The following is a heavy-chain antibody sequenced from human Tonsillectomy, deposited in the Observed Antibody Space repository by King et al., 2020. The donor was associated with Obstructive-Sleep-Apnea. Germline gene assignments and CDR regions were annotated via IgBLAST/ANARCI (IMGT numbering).Heavy chain of an antibody. D-gene: IGHD3/OR15-3a*01. J-gene: IGHJ4*02. V-gene: IGHV1-18*01. CDR1: GYTFTIYG. CDR3: ARDGSEDWGLDY. CDR2: IRAYNGKT. Sequence: VQLVESGAEVKKPGASVKVSCKASGYTFTIYGISWVRQAPGQGLDVVGWIRAYNGKTNYAQQLQGRVNMTPDKSTRTAYMEMRSLRSDDTAFYYCARDGSEDWGLDYWGQGTLVTVSS.